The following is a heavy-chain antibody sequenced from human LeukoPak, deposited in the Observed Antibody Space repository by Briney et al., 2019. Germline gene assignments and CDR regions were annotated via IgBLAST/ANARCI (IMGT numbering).Heavy chain of an antibody. CDR2: INHSGDT. CDR1: GESFSVYY. Sequence: PSETLSLTCAVYGESFSVYYWSWIRQPPGKGLEWIGEINHSGDTKYNPSLKSRVTISVDTSKNQFSLKVSSVTSADTAVYYCARIQLWPLHYFDYWGQGTLVTVSS. D-gene: IGHD5-18*01. V-gene: IGHV4-34*01. J-gene: IGHJ4*02. CDR3: ARIQLWPLHYFDY.